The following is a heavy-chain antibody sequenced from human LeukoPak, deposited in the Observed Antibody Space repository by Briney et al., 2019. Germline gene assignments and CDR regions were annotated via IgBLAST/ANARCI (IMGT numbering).Heavy chain of an antibody. J-gene: IGHJ4*02. CDR2: ISYDGSNK. CDR1: GFTFSSYG. Sequence: GGSLRLSCAASGFTFSSYGMHWVRQAPGKGLEWVAVISYDGSNKYYADSVKGRFTISRDNSKNTLYLQMNSLGAEDTAVYYCAKGGPGDALYGITFGGVIVKGGPLAYWGQGTLVTVSS. V-gene: IGHV3-30*18. CDR3: AKGGPGDALYGITFGGVIVKGGPLAY. D-gene: IGHD3-16*02.